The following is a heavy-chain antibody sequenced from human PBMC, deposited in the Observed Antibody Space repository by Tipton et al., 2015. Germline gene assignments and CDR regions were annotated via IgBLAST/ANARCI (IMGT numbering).Heavy chain of an antibody. V-gene: IGHV4-59*07. CDR2: IQYSGGT. J-gene: IGHJ4*02. CDR1: SDSINKYY. Sequence: TLSLTCTVSSDSINKYYWSWIRQPPGKELQWIGYIQYSGGTNYNPSLESRVSMSVDTSKTQFSLEMRSATATDTAVYYCARARGRHGGLFDSWGQGTLVTVSS. CDR3: ARARGRHGGLFDS. D-gene: IGHD4-23*01.